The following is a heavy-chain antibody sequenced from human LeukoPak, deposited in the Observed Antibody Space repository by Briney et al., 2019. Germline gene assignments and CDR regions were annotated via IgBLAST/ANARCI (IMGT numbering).Heavy chain of an antibody. J-gene: IGHJ5*02. CDR2: IYYSGNT. CDR1: GGSISSSNYY. Sequence: SETLSLTCTVSGGSISSSNYYWGWIRQPPGKGLEWIGSIYYSGNTYYNPSLKSRLTISVDTSKNQFSLRLRSVTAADTAVYYCARDRRETMITFGGVMTAGWFDPWGQGTLVTVSS. CDR3: ARDRRETMITFGGVMTAGWFDP. D-gene: IGHD3-16*01. V-gene: IGHV4-39*07.